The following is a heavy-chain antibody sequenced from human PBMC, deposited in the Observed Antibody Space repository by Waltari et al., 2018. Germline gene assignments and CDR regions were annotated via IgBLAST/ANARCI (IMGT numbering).Heavy chain of an antibody. V-gene: IGHV1-69*04. D-gene: IGHD6-19*01. J-gene: IGHJ4*02. CDR2: VIPFLGIA. Sequence: QVQLVQSGAEVKKPGSSVKVSCKASGGTFSSYAISWVRQAPGQGLEWRGGVIPFLGIANYAQKFQGRVTSTADESTSTAYMELSSLRSEDTTVYYCARDRPKAAVAGRGSPLDYWGQGTLVTVSS. CDR1: GGTFSSYA. CDR3: ARDRPKAAVAGRGSPLDY.